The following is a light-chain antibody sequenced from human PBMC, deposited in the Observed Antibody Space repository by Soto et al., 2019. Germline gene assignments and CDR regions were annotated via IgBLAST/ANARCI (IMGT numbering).Light chain of an antibody. V-gene: IGLV2-14*01. CDR1: SSDVGGYNY. CDR3: SSYTSSSTYV. Sequence: QSALTQPASVSGSPGQSITISCTGTSSDVGGYNYVSWYQQHPGKAPKLMIYEVSNRPSEVSNRFSGSKSANTASLTISGLQAEDEADYYCSSYTSSSTYVFGTGTKVTVL. CDR2: EVS. J-gene: IGLJ1*01.